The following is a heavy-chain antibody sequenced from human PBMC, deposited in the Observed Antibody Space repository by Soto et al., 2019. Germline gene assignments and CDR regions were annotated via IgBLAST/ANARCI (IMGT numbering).Heavy chain of an antibody. J-gene: IGHJ6*02. V-gene: IGHV1-69*01. Sequence: QVQLVQSGAEVKKPGSSVKVSCKASGGTFSSYAISWVRQAPGQGLEWMGGIIPIFGTANYAQKFQGRVTITADESTSTAYMELSSLRSEDTAVYSCARDFRQQLPNPYYYYGMDVWGQGTTVTVSS. CDR1: GGTFSSYA. D-gene: IGHD6-13*01. CDR2: IIPIFGTA. CDR3: ARDFRQQLPNPYYYYGMDV.